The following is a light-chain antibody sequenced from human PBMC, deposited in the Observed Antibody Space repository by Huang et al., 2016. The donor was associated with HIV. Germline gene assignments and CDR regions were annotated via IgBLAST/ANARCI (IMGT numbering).Light chain of an antibody. CDR1: QSVSNNY. CDR2: GAS. J-gene: IGKJ1*01. Sequence: EIVLTQSPGTLSLSPGESATLSCRASQSVSNNYLAWYQQKPGQAPRLLIYGASSRATSIPDRFSGSGYETDFTLTVTRLEHEDFAVYYCQQYGNTPPKTFGQGTKVEIK. V-gene: IGKV3-20*01. CDR3: QQYGNTPPKT.